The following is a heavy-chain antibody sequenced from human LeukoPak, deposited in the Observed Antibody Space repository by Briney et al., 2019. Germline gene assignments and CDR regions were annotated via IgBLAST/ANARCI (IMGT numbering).Heavy chain of an antibody. D-gene: IGHD2-2*01. CDR2: ISSSSSYI. CDR1: GFTFSSYA. CDR3: ARADCSSTSCPAGDAFDI. Sequence: GGSLRLSCAASGFTFSSYAMSWVRQAPGKGLEWVSSISSSSSYIYYADSVKGRFTISRDNAKNSLYLQMNSLRAEDTAVYYCARADCSSTSCPAGDAFDIWGQGTMVTVSS. J-gene: IGHJ3*02. V-gene: IGHV3-21*01.